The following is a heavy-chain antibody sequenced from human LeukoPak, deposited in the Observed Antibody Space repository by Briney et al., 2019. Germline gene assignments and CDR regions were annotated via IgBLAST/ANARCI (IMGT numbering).Heavy chain of an antibody. CDR3: ARTLRNDYPFDY. Sequence: GASVKVSCKASGYTFTSYYMHWVRQAPGQGLEWMGIINPSGGSTSYAQKFQGRVTMARDTSTSTVYMELSSLRSEDTAVYYCARTLRNDYPFDYWGQGTLVTVSS. D-gene: IGHD4-17*01. V-gene: IGHV1-46*01. J-gene: IGHJ4*02. CDR2: INPSGGST. CDR1: GYTFTSYY.